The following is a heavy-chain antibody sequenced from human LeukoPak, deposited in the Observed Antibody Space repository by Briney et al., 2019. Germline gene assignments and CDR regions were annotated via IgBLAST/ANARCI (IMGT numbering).Heavy chain of an antibody. Sequence: GGSLRLSRAASGFTFSSYWMHWVRQAPGKGLVWVSRINSDGSSTSYADSVKGRFTISRDNAKNTLYLQMNSLRAEDTAVYYCVRDATTRSAFDIWGQGTMVTVSS. CDR3: VRDATTRSAFDI. J-gene: IGHJ3*02. CDR2: INSDGSST. D-gene: IGHD5-12*01. CDR1: GFTFSSYW. V-gene: IGHV3-74*01.